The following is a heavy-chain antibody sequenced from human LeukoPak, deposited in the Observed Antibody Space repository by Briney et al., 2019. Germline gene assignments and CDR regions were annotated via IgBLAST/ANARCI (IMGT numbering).Heavy chain of an antibody. CDR3: GRWLYSSGWAIDY. J-gene: IGHJ4*02. D-gene: IGHD6-19*01. V-gene: IGHV3-7*01. Sequence: ASETLSLTCAVYGGSFSGYYWSWVRQAPGKGLEWVANIRQDGSGQFYADSVKGRFTISRDNAKNSLYLQMDSLRVEDTAVYYCGRWLYSSGWAIDYWGQGTLVTVSS. CDR2: IRQDGSGQ. CDR1: GGSFSGYY.